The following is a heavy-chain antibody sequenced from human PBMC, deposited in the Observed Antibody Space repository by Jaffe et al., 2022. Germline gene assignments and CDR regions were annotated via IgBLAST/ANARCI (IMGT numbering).Heavy chain of an antibody. CDR1: GFSLSTSGVG. CDR3: AHFQRYYDFWSGYYYNWFDP. V-gene: IGHV2-5*01. J-gene: IGHJ5*02. Sequence: QITLKESGPTLVKPTQTLTLTCTFSGFSLSTSGVGVGWIRQPPGKALEWLALIYWNDDKRYSPSLKSRLTITKDTSKNQVVLTMTNMDPVDTATYYCAHFQRYYDFWSGYYYNWFDPWGQGTLVTVSS. CDR2: IYWNDDK. D-gene: IGHD3-3*01.